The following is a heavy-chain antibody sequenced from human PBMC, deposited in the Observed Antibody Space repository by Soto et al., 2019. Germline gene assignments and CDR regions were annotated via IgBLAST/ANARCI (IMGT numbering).Heavy chain of an antibody. Sequence: SVKVSCKASGGTFSSYAISWVRQAPGQGLEWMGGIIPIFGTANYAQKFQGRVTITADESTSTAYMELSSLSSEDTAVYYCARAGPAAFIYYYYGMDVWGQGSTVTVSS. V-gene: IGHV1-69*13. J-gene: IGHJ6*02. CDR2: IIPIFGTA. CDR1: GGTFSSYA. CDR3: ARAGPAAFIYYYYGMDV. D-gene: IGHD2-15*01.